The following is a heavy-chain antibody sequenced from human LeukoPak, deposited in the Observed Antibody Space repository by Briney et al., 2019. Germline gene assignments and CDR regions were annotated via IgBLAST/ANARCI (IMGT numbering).Heavy chain of an antibody. CDR2: ISGSGDST. CDR3: ASEGFSYVHGYFDY. D-gene: IGHD5-18*01. Sequence: GGSLRLSCAASGFTFSSYAMSWVRQAPGQGLEWVSEISGSGDSTYYADSVKGRYTISRDNSKNTLYLEMNSLRAEDTAVYNCASEGFSYVHGYFDYWGQGTLVTVSS. V-gene: IGHV3-23*01. J-gene: IGHJ4*02. CDR1: GFTFSSYA.